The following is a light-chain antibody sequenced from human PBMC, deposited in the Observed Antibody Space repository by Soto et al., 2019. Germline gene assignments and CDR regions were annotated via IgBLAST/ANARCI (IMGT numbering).Light chain of an antibody. V-gene: IGKV1-39*01. J-gene: IGKJ1*01. CDR3: QQSYSTTRWT. CDR2: AAS. Sequence: QRTQSRSCLAEAVRDELAITCRASQGIRNDLTWYQQKPGKAPKLLIYAASSLQSGVPSRFSGSGSGTDFTLTISSLQPQDFATYYCQQSYSTTRWTFGEGTKVDIK. CDR1: QGIRND.